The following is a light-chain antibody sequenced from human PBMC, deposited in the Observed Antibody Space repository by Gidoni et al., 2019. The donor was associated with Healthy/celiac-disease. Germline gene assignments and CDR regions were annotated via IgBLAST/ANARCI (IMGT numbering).Light chain of an antibody. CDR3: QQYDNLPRS. J-gene: IGKJ3*01. CDR2: DAS. Sequence: DIQMTQSPSSLSASVGDIVTITCQASQDISNYLNWYQQKPGKAPKLLIYDASNLETGVPSRFSESGSGTDFTFTISSLQPEDIATYYCQQYDNLPRSFGPGTKVDIK. V-gene: IGKV1-33*01. CDR1: QDISNY.